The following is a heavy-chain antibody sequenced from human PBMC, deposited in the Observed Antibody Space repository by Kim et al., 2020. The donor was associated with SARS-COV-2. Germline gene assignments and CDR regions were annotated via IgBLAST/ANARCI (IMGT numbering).Heavy chain of an antibody. V-gene: IGHV7-4-1*02. J-gene: IGHJ4*02. CDR1: GYTFIHYA. CDR2: INTNTGNP. CDR3: ARDFAPGTFF. D-gene: IGHD1-1*01. Sequence: ASVKVSCKASGYTFIHYAMDWVRQAPGQGLEWMGWINTNTGNPTDAQGFTGRSVFSVDTSVTTAFLQINSLEAEDTAVYYCARDFAPGTFFWGQGTLVTVSS.